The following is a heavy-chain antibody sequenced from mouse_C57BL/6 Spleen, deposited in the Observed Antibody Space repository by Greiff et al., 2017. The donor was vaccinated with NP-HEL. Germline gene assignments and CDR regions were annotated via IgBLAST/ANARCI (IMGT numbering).Heavy chain of an antibody. V-gene: IGHV1-53*01. CDR1: GYTFTSYW. D-gene: IGHD1-1*01. Sequence: QVQLQQSGTELVKPGASVKLSCKASGYTFTSYWMHWVKQRPGQGLEWIGNINPSNGGTNYNEKFKSKAALTVDKSSSTAYMQLSSLTSEDSAVYYCARPLNYYGSSYYAMDYWGQGTSVTVSA. CDR3: ARPLNYYGSSYYAMDY. CDR2: INPSNGGT. J-gene: IGHJ4*01.